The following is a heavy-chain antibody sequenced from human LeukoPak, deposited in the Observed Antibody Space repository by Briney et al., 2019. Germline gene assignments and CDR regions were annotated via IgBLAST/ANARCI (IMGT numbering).Heavy chain of an antibody. CDR3: ARGTNGTRSRGLWFDP. J-gene: IGHJ5*02. D-gene: IGHD1-1*01. CDR1: GGTFRSYA. Sequence: ASVNVSCKASGGTFRSYAISWVRQAPRQGLDWMGRIIPIFGISDYAQKFQPRVTITADKSTSTAYMEISSLRSEDTAVYYCARGTNGTRSRGLWFDPCGQGNRVPVSS. CDR2: IIPIFGIS. V-gene: IGHV1-69*04.